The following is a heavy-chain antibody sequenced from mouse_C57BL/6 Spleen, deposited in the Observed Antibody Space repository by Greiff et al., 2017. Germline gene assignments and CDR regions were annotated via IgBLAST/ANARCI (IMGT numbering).Heavy chain of an antibody. V-gene: IGHV1-69*01. D-gene: IGHD3-3*01. CDR2: IDPSDSYT. Sequence: QVQLKQPGAELVMPGASVKLSCKASGYTFTSYWMHWVKQRPGQGLEWIGEIDPSDSYTNYNQKFKGKSTLTVDKSSSTAYMQHSSLTSEDAAVYYGARGNTLGDYWGQGTSVTVSS. CDR1: GYTFTSYW. J-gene: IGHJ4*01. CDR3: ARGNTLGDY.